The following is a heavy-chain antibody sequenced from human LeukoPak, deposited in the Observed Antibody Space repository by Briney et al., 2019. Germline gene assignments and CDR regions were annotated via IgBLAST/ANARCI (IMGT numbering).Heavy chain of an antibody. CDR3: ARTLRANWFDH. CDR1: GGSISSYY. J-gene: IGHJ5*02. V-gene: IGHV4-59*01. CDR2: IYYSGRT. Sequence: SETLSLTCTVSGGSISSYYWSWVRQTPGKGLEWVGYIYYSGRTNYNPSLKSRVTISVDTSKNQFSLKLSSVTAADTAVYYCARTLRANWFDHWGQGTLVTVSS.